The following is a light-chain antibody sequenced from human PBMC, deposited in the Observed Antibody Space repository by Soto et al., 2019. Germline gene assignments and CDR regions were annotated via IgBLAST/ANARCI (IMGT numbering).Light chain of an antibody. CDR1: SSDVGRYNY. V-gene: IGLV2-8*01. Sequence: QSALTQPPSASGSPGQSVTISCTGTSSDVGRYNYVSWYQQHPGKAPKLMISEVNKRASGVRDRFSGSKSGNTASLTVSGLQAEDEADYYCSSYAGTPFVFGTGTQLTVL. J-gene: IGLJ7*01. CDR2: EVN. CDR3: SSYAGTPFV.